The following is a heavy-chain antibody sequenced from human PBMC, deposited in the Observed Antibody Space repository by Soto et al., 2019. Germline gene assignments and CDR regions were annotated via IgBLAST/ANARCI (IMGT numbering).Heavy chain of an antibody. CDR3: ARQASAAAGTSFDY. J-gene: IGHJ4*02. D-gene: IGHD6-13*01. CDR1: GGSIRSRSYY. CDR2: IYYSGST. Sequence: SETLSLTCTVSGGSIRSRSYYWGWIRQPPGKGLEWIGSIYYSGSTYYNPSLKSRVTISVDTSKNQFSLKLSSVTAADTAVYYCARQASAAAGTSFDYWGQGTLVTVSS. V-gene: IGHV4-39*01.